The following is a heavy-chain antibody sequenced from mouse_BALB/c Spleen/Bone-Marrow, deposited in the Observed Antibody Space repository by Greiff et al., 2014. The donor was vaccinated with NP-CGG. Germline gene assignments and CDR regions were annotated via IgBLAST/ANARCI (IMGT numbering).Heavy chain of an antibody. CDR1: GFNIKDTF. CDR2: IDPANGNT. Sequence: VQLQQSGAELVKPGASVKLSCTGSGFNIKDTFMHWVKQRPEQGLEWIGRIDPANGNTKYDPKFQGKATITADTSSNTAYLHLTSLTSEDTAVYNCTRGEDYWGQGTTLAVSS. J-gene: IGHJ2*01. V-gene: IGHV14-3*02. CDR3: TRGEDY.